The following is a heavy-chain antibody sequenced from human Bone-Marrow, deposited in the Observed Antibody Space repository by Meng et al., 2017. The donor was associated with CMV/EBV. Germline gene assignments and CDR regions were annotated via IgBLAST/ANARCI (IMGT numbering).Heavy chain of an antibody. J-gene: IGHJ3*01. V-gene: IGHV3-9*01. Sequence: GGSLRLSCAASGFTFDDYAMHWVRQAPGKGLEWVSGISWNSGSIGYADSVKGRFTISRDNAKNSLYLQMNSLRAEDTAVYYCASASGSRFWGQGTMVTVSS. CDR3: ASASGSRF. CDR2: ISWNSGSI. D-gene: IGHD1-26*01. CDR1: GFTFDDYA.